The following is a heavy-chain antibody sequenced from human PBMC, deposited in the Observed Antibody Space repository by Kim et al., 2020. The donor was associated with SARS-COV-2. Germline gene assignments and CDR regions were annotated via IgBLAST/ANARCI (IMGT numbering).Heavy chain of an antibody. J-gene: IGHJ4*02. CDR1: GDSISSSTYY. Sequence: SETLSLTCTVSGDSISSSTYYWGWIRQPPGKGLEWIGTIYYTGSTYYNPSLKSRVTISADMSNNQFSLKLNSVTAADTAHYYCARLGPKWVKPMDSWGQGTLVTVSS. CDR2: IYYTGST. V-gene: IGHV4-39*01. CDR3: ARLGPKWVKPMDS. D-gene: IGHD2-8*01.